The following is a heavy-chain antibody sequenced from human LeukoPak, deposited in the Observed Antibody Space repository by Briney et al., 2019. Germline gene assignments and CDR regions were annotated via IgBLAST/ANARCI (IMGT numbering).Heavy chain of an antibody. Sequence: ASVKVSCKASGYTFTGYYMHWVRQAPGQGLEWMGRIIPILGIANYAQKFQGRVTITADKSTSTAYMELSSLRSEDTAVYYCARNQRGYSYGRSAFDIWGQGTMVTVSS. D-gene: IGHD5-18*01. V-gene: IGHV1-69*02. CDR3: ARNQRGYSYGRSAFDI. J-gene: IGHJ3*02. CDR2: IIPILGIA. CDR1: GYTFTGYY.